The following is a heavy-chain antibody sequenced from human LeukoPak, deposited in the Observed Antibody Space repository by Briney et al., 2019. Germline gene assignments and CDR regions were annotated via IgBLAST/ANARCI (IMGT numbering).Heavy chain of an antibody. J-gene: IGHJ4*02. Sequence: ASVKVSCKASGYTFTSYYMHWVRQAPEQGLEWMGIINPSGGSTSYAQKFQGRVTMTRDTSTSTVYMELSSLRSEDTAVYYCARGELGITMIVVVITDPFDYWGQGTLVTVSS. CDR3: ARGELGITMIVVVITDPFDY. CDR1: GYTFTSYY. CDR2: INPSGGST. D-gene: IGHD3-22*01. V-gene: IGHV1-46*01.